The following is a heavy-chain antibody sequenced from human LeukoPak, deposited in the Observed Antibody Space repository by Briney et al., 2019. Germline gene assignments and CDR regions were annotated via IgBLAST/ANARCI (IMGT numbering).Heavy chain of an antibody. Sequence: GSLRLSCAASGFTFSSYAMTWVRQAPGKGLEWVSSISDSGGSTYYADSVKGRFTISRDSSKNTLYLQMNSLRAGDTAVYYCAKGDYIRSPWFDPRGQGTLVTVSS. CDR3: AKGDYIRSPWFDP. CDR1: GFTFSSYA. CDR2: ISDSGGST. V-gene: IGHV3-23*01. D-gene: IGHD6-6*01. J-gene: IGHJ5*02.